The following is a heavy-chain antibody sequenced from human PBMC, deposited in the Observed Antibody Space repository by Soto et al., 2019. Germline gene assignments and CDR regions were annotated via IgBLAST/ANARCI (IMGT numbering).Heavy chain of an antibody. CDR2: ISWNSGSI. Sequence: EVQLVESGGGLVQPGRSLRLSCAASGFTFDDYAMHWVRQAPGKGLEWVSGISWNSGSIGYADSVKGRFTISRDNAKNSLYLQMNSLRAEDTALYYCAKDKVAQSYYCYYGMDVWGQGTTVTVSS. CDR1: GFTFDDYA. J-gene: IGHJ6*02. D-gene: IGHD2-15*01. CDR3: AKDKVAQSYYCYYGMDV. V-gene: IGHV3-9*01.